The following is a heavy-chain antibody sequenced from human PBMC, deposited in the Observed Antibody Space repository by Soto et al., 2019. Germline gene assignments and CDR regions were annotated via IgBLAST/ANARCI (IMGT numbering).Heavy chain of an antibody. D-gene: IGHD5-18*01. J-gene: IGHJ4*02. V-gene: IGHV3-33*08. CDR3: ARPVDPAMGVALDY. CDR1: GFTFITAW. Sequence: PGGSLRLSCAASGFTFITAWMNWVRQAPGKGLEWVAVIWYDGSDKYYADSVKGRFTISRDNSKNTLYLQMNSLRAEDTAVYYCARPVDPAMGVALDYWGQGTLVTV. CDR2: IWYDGSDK.